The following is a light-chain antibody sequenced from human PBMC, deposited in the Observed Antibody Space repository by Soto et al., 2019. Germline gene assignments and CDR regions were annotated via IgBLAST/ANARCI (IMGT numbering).Light chain of an antibody. Sequence: QSALTQPPSVSAAPGQKVTISCSGSTSNIGNNYVSWYQHLPGAAPKLLIYDYNRRPSGIPDRFSGSRSGTLATLGITGLQTGDEADYYCQSYDSSLSGYVFGTGTKVTVL. V-gene: IGLV1-51*01. CDR1: TSNIGNNY. J-gene: IGLJ1*01. CDR2: DYN. CDR3: QSYDSSLSGYV.